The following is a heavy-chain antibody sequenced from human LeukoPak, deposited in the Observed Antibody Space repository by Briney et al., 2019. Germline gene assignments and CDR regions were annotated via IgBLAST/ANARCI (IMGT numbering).Heavy chain of an antibody. D-gene: IGHD3-22*01. Sequence: PSETLSLTCTVSGGSTSSSSYYWGWIRQPPGKRLEWNGNIYYTGRTYYNPSLKSRVTISVDTSKNQFSLKLSSVSAADTAVYYCARLYYYDSSGPPLWGQGTLVTVSS. CDR3: ARLYYYDSSGPPL. J-gene: IGHJ4*02. CDR2: IYYTGRT. V-gene: IGHV4-39*01. CDR1: GGSTSSSSYY.